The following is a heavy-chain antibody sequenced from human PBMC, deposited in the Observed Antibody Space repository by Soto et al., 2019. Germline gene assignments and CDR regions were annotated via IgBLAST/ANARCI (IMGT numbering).Heavy chain of an antibody. D-gene: IGHD2-2*01. CDR1: GYTFNGYY. V-gene: IGHV1-2*02. Sequence: QVLLVQSGAEVRKPGASVKVSCKASGYTFNGYYMHWVRQAPGQGLEWMGWINPNGGGTDYAQKFQGSVTMTRDTCISTAYMELTNLRSDDTAVYYCAREVGIPAGKNWFDSWGQVTLVTVSS. J-gene: IGHJ5*01. CDR3: AREVGIPAGKNWFDS. CDR2: INPNGGGT.